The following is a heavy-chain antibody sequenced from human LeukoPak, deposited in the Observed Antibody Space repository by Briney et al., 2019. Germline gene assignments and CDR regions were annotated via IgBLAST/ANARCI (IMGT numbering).Heavy chain of an antibody. CDR2: ISSSSTTI. V-gene: IGHV3-48*02. CDR1: GFTFSSYS. CDR3: ARRYYYDSSGYLY. Sequence: PGGSLRLSCAASGFTFSSYSMNWVRQAPGKGLEWVSYISSSSTTIYYADSVKGRFTISRDNARNSLYLQMNSLRDEDTAVYYCARRYYYDSSGYLYWGQGTLVTVSS. J-gene: IGHJ4*02. D-gene: IGHD3-22*01.